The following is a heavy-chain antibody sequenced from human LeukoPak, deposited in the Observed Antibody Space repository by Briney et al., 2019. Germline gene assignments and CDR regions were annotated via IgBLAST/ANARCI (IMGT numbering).Heavy chain of an antibody. J-gene: IGHJ4*02. V-gene: IGHV4-59*01. D-gene: IGHD3-9*01. CDR3: ARGIRYFDSSMMSDY. CDR2: IYYSGST. CDR1: GGSISSYY. Sequence: SETLSLTCTVSGGSISSYYWSWIRRPPGKGLEWIGYIYYSGSTNYNPSLKSRVTISVDTSKNQFSLKLSSVTAADTAVYYCARGIRYFDSSMMSDYWGQGTLVTVSS.